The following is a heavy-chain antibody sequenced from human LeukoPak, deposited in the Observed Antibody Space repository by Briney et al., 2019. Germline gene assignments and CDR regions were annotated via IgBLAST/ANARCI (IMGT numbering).Heavy chain of an antibody. CDR2: ISYDGSNK. J-gene: IGHJ4*02. CDR1: GFTFSSYG. CDR3: ARSRGYSGYDFDY. D-gene: IGHD5-12*01. V-gene: IGHV3-30*03. Sequence: GRSLRLSCAASGFTFSSYGMHWVRQAPGKGLEWVAVISYDGSNKYYADSVKGRFTISRDNSKNTLYLQTNSLRAEDTAVYYCARSRGYSGYDFDYWGQGTLVTVSS.